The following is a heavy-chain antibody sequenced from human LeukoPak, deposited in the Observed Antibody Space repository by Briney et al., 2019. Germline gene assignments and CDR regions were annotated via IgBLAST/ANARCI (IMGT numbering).Heavy chain of an antibody. CDR2: ISGSGGST. CDR1: GFTFSSYG. CDR3: AKSRLYDSHAFDI. D-gene: IGHD3-22*01. Sequence: GGSLRLSCAASGFTFSSYGMSWVRQAPGKGLEWVSAISGSGGSTYYADSVKGRFTISRDNSKNTLYLQMNSLRAEDTAVYYCAKSRLYDSHAFDIWGQGTMVTVSS. V-gene: IGHV3-23*01. J-gene: IGHJ3*02.